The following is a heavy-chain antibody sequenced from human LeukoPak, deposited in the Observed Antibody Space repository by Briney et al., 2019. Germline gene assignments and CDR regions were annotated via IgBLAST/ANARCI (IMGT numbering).Heavy chain of an antibody. CDR1: GGSISNSSYY. CDR3: ARDAFEPYYFDY. V-gene: IGHV4-39*07. Sequence: PSETLSLTCTVSGGSISNSSYYWGWIRQPPGKGLEWIGSLLYSGTTYYNPSLRSRVTMSVDTSKNQFSLNLSSLTAADTAMYYCARDAFEPYYFDYWGQGSLVTVSS. J-gene: IGHJ4*02. D-gene: IGHD3-10*01. CDR2: LLYSGTT.